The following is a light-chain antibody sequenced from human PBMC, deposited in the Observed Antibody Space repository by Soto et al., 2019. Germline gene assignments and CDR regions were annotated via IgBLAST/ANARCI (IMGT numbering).Light chain of an antibody. J-gene: IGLJ2*01. Sequence: QSVLTQPPSASGTPGQGVAISCSGSSSNMGTNTVNWYQHLPGTAPKLLIYNDNQRPSGVPDRFFGSKSGTSAYLAITGLKSEYEADYDCAAWDGTLNHILFGGGTKLTVL. CDR2: NDN. V-gene: IGLV1-44*01. CDR1: SSNMGTNT. CDR3: AAWDGTLNHIL.